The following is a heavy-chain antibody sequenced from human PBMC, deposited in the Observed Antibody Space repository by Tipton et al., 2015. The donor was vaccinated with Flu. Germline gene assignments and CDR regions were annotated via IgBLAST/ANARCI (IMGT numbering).Heavy chain of an antibody. D-gene: IGHD2-15*01. CDR3: ARGDCSGGGCYSGTWFDP. J-gene: IGHJ5*02. Sequence: TLSLTCTVSGVSIRSDFSYWGWIRQRPGEGLKWVGYMSYSGDTYYNPSLKSRLSISGDTSKNQFSLKVTSVIAAETAFYYCARGDCSGGGCYSGTWFDPWGRGTLVTVSS. CDR2: MSYSGDT. CDR1: GVSIRSDFSY. V-gene: IGHV4-31*03.